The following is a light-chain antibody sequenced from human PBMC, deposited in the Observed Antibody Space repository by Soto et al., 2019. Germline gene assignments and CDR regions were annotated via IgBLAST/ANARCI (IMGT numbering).Light chain of an antibody. CDR3: QQYSGSPRT. J-gene: IGKJ1*01. V-gene: IGKV3-20*01. Sequence: EIVLAQSPGTLSLSPGERATLSCRASQSVSTNYLAWYQQKPGQAPRLLIYDASRRATGIPDRFGGSGSGTDFTLTISRLEPEDFAVYYCQQYSGSPRTFGQGTKVDI. CDR2: DAS. CDR1: QSVSTNY.